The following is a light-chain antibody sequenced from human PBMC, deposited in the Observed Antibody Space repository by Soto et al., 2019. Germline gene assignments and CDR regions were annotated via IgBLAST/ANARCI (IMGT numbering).Light chain of an antibody. Sequence: SASTVSVYIGDRVTITCRASQGINNYLAWYQQKPGKAPNLLIHKASHLESGVPSRFSGSGSGTEFTLTISSLQPGDFATYYCQHSATYPWTFAQGTKVAIK. V-gene: IGKV1-5*03. CDR1: QGINNY. CDR3: QHSATYPWT. CDR2: KAS. J-gene: IGKJ1*01.